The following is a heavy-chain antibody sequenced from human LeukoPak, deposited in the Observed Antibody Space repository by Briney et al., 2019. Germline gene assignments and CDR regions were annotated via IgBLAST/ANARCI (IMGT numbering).Heavy chain of an antibody. D-gene: IGHD3-22*01. CDR2: FDPEDGET. V-gene: IGHV1-24*01. Sequence: ASVKVSCKVSGYTLTELSMHWVRQAPGKGLEWMGGFDPEDGETIYAQKFQGRVTMTEDTSTDTAYMELSSLRSDDTAVYYCATDRGSGSAFDYWGQGTLVTVSS. CDR1: GYTLTELS. CDR3: ATDRGSGSAFDY. J-gene: IGHJ4*02.